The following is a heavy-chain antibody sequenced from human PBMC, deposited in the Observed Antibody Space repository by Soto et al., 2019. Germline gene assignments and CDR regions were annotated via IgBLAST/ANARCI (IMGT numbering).Heavy chain of an antibody. J-gene: IGHJ4*02. CDR2: IIGSGVST. CDR1: GFTFSSYA. D-gene: IGHD4-4*01. V-gene: IGHV3-23*01. Sequence: PGGSLRLSCVVSGFTFSSYAMSWVRQAPGKGLEWVPGIIGSGVSTFYADSVKGRFTISRDNSNNTLLLQMNSLRAEDTAVYFCANLQYPTRYFDYWGQGTLVTVSS. CDR3: ANLQYPTRYFDY.